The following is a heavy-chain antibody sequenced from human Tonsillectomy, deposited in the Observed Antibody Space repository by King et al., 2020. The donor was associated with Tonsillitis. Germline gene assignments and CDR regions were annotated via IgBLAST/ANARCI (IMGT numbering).Heavy chain of an antibody. J-gene: IGHJ4*02. Sequence: QLVQSGAEVKKPGASVKVSCKASGYTFTNYSINWVRQAPGQGLEWMGWISAYNGNTNYAQKLQGRVTMTTDTSTSTAYMELRSLRSDDTAVYYCARDFRGLLAFYTFDYWGQGTLVTVSS. V-gene: IGHV1-18*04. CDR1: GYTFTNYS. CDR2: ISAYNGNT. D-gene: IGHD3-16*01. CDR3: ARDFRGLLAFYTFDY.